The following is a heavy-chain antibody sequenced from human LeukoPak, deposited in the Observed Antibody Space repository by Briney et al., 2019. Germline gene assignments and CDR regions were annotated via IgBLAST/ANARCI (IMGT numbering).Heavy chain of an antibody. CDR1: GFTFNTYT. J-gene: IGHJ4*02. V-gene: IGHV3-21*01. CDR3: AKLAKYFYGSETYYSFEH. D-gene: IGHD3-10*01. Sequence: PGGSLRLSCAASGFTFNTYTMNWVRQAPGKGLEWVSSITASSTAIYSADSVKGRFTISRDNAKNFLYLQMTSLRVEDTAVYYCAKLAKYFYGSETYYSFEHWGQGTPVTASS. CDR2: ITASSTAI.